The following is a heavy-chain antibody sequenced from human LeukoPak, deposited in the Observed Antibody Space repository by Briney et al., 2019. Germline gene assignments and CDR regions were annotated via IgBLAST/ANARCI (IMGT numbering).Heavy chain of an antibody. V-gene: IGHV3-21*01. CDR3: ASQQKLAIGAFDY. CDR1: GFTFSSYS. CDR2: ISSSSSYI. D-gene: IGHD6-13*01. J-gene: IGHJ4*02. Sequence: TGGSLRLSCAASGFTFSSYSMNWVRQAPGKGLEWVSSISSSSSYIYYADSVKGRFTISRDNANNSLYLQMNSLRAEDTAVYYCASQQKLAIGAFDYWSQGTLVTVST.